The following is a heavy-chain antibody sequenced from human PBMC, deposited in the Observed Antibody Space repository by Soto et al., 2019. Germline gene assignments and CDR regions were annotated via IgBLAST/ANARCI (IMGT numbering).Heavy chain of an antibody. D-gene: IGHD7-27*01. CDR1: GGSISNHY. Sequence: QVQLQESAPGLVKPSETLSLTCTVSGGSISNHYWSWIRQPPGKGLEWIVYIYYNGNTNYKPPRMSRVIMAVDTTKNQTTLKLSSVTAADTAVYYCTRANWYSEYWGQGTLVTVSS. CDR3: TRANWYSEY. J-gene: IGHJ4*02. CDR2: IYYNGNT. V-gene: IGHV4-59*11.